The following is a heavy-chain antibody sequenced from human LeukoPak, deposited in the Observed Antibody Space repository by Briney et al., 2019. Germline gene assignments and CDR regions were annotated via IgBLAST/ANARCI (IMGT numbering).Heavy chain of an antibody. CDR3: AITTGYSSSWYYFDY. CDR2: IYYSGST. D-gene: IGHD6-13*01. CDR1: GGSISSSSYY. V-gene: IGHV4-39*01. J-gene: IGHJ4*02. Sequence: SETLSLTCTVSGGSISSSSYYWSWIRQPPGKGLEWIGSIYYSGSTYYNPSLKSRVTISVDTSKNQFSLKLSSVTAADTAVYYCAITTGYSSSWYYFDYWGQGTLVTVSS.